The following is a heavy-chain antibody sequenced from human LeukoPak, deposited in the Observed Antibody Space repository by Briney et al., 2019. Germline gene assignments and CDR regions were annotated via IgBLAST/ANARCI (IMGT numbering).Heavy chain of an antibody. CDR1: GGSFSTYY. Sequence: SETLSLTCSVYGGSFSTYYWSSIRQSPGKGLEWIAEINHRGDTNYNPSVKSRVTISVDTSKNQFSLKVRSLTAADTAVYYCARGPTISETGYFDFWGQGTLVTVSS. CDR2: INHRGDT. CDR3: ARGPTISETGYFDF. D-gene: IGHD1-1*01. V-gene: IGHV4-34*01. J-gene: IGHJ4*03.